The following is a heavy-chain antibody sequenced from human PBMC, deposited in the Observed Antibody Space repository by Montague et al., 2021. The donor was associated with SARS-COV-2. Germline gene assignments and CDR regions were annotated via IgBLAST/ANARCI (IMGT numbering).Heavy chain of an antibody. CDR2: IYYSGST. Sequence: SETLSLTCTVPGGSVSSSSNYWGWIRQPPGKGLEWIGSIYYSGSTYYNSSLKSRVTISVDTSKNQFSLKLNSVTAADTAVYYCARLVWCGELPSENWFDPWGQGTLVTVSS. J-gene: IGHJ5*02. CDR1: GGSVSSSSNY. V-gene: IGHV4-39*01. CDR3: ARLVWCGELPSENWFDP. D-gene: IGHD3-10*01.